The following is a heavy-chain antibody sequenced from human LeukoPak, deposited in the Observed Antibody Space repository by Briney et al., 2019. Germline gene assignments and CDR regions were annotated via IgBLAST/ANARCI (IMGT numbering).Heavy chain of an antibody. CDR3: ARDVVPDMTTVTTPADY. CDR1: GFTFSSYW. V-gene: IGHV3-7*01. J-gene: IGHJ4*02. D-gene: IGHD4-17*01. Sequence: PGGSLRLSCAASGFTFSSYWMSWVRQAPGKGLEWVANIKQDGSEKYYVDSVKGRFTTSRDNAKNSLYLQMNSLRAEDTAVYYCARDVVPDMTTVTTPADYWGQGTLVTVSS. CDR2: IKQDGSEK.